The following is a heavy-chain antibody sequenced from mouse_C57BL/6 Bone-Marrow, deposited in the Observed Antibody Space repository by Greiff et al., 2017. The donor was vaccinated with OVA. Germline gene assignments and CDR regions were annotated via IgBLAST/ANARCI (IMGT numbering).Heavy chain of an antibody. D-gene: IGHD1-1*01. CDR1: GFPFSSYA. CDR2: ISDGGSYT. V-gene: IGHV5-4*01. J-gene: IGHJ2*01. CDR3: ARDLDYYGSSRYYFDY. Sequence: EVQLQESGGGLVKPGGSLKLSCAASGFPFSSYAMSWVRQTPEKRLEWVATISDGGSYTYYPDNVKGRFTISRDNAKNNLYLQMSHLKSEDTAMYYCARDLDYYGSSRYYFDYWGQGTTLTVSS.